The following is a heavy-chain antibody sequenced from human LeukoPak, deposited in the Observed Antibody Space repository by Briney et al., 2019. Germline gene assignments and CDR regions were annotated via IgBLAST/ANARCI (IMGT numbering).Heavy chain of an antibody. D-gene: IGHD3-10*01. J-gene: IGHJ4*02. Sequence: QPGGSLRLSCAASGFTFSSYAMSWVRQAPGRGLEWVAFIRFDGINKYSADSVKGRFTISRDNSKNTLYLQMNSLRAEDTAVYYCARGWFGGLLAFDYWGQGTLVTVSS. CDR1: GFTFSSYA. CDR2: IRFDGINK. CDR3: ARGWFGGLLAFDY. V-gene: IGHV3-30*02.